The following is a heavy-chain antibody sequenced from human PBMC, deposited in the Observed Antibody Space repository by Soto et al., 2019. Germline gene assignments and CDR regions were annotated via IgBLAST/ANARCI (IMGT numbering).Heavy chain of an antibody. J-gene: IGHJ6*02. CDR3: ARGGSGSWTNSHYYGMDV. D-gene: IGHD6-13*01. V-gene: IGHV3-33*01. CDR1: GFTFSSYG. Sequence: GGPLRLSCAASGFTFSSYGMHWVRQAPGKGLEWVAVIWYDGSNKYYADSVKGRFTISRDNSKNTLYLQMNSLRAEDTAVYYCARGGSGSWTNSHYYGMDVWGQGTTVTVSS. CDR2: IWYDGSNK.